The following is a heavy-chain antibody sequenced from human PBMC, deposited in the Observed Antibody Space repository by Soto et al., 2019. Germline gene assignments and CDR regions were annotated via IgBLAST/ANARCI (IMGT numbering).Heavy chain of an antibody. J-gene: IGHJ5*02. CDR2: ISWSSGNI. CDR1: GFSFDDYA. V-gene: IGHV3-9*01. CDR3: ARGGSGALTSAAGTTNWFDP. Sequence: EVQLVESGGGVVQPGRSLRLSCAGSGFSFDDYAMYWVRQVPGAGLEWVAGISWSSGNIAHAASVKGRFIISRDNDKSSLYLQMNSLRSDDTALYFCARGGSGALTSAAGTTNWFDPWGQGTLVIVSS. D-gene: IGHD6-13*01.